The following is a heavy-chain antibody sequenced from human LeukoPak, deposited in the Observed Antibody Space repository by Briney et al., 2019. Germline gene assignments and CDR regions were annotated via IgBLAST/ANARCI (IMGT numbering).Heavy chain of an antibody. D-gene: IGHD6-13*01. CDR2: MDHIGST. Sequence: SETLSLTCTVSGYSLSSGYYWGWIRQPPGKGLEWIESMDHIGSTYYNPSLKSRVTISVDTSKNHFSLKLSSVTAADTAVYYCARGRGQQLGNFDYWGQGTLVTVSS. V-gene: IGHV4-38-2*02. J-gene: IGHJ4*02. CDR1: GYSLSSGYY. CDR3: ARGRGQQLGNFDY.